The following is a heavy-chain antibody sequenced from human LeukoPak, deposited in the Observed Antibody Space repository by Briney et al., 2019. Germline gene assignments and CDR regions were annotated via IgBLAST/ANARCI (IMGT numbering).Heavy chain of an antibody. CDR2: ISYDGSNK. J-gene: IGHJ3*02. CDR3: AKDFTDDAFDI. Sequence: GGSLRLSCAASGLTFSSYGMHWVRQAPGKGLEWVAVISYDGSNKYYADSVEGRFTISRDNSKNTLYLQMNSLRAEDTAVYYCAKDFTDDAFDIWGQGTMVTVSS. CDR1: GLTFSSYG. V-gene: IGHV3-30*18.